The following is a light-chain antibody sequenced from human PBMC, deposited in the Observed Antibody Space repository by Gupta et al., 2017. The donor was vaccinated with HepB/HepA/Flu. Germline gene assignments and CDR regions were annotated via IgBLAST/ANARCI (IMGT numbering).Light chain of an antibody. CDR2: KAS. CDR1: QSISSW. J-gene: IGKJ1*01. Sequence: DIQMTQSPSTLSAPVGARVTITCRASQSISSWLAWYQQKPGKAPKLLIYKASSLESGVPSRFSGSGSGTEFTLTISSLQPDDFATYYCQQYNSYLTWTFGQGTKVEIK. CDR3: QQYNSYLTWT. V-gene: IGKV1-5*03.